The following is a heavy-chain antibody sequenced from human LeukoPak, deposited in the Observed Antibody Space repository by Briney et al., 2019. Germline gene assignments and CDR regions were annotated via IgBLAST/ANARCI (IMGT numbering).Heavy chain of an antibody. CDR3: ASLPGWGFEGYGMDV. D-gene: IGHD3-16*01. CDR2: ISWNSGSI. V-gene: IGHV3-9*01. J-gene: IGHJ6*04. CDR1: GFTFDDYA. Sequence: GGSLRLSCAASGFTFDDYAMHWVRHAPGKGLEWVSGISWNSGSIGYADSVKGRFTISRDNAKNTLYLQMNSLRAEDTAVYYCASLPGWGFEGYGMDVWGKGTTVTVSS.